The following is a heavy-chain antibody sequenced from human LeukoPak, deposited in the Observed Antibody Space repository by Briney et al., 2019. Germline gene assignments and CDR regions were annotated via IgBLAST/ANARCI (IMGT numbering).Heavy chain of an antibody. CDR1: GGSFSGYY. D-gene: IGHD5-24*01. CDR3: AVVGDGYNYVY. J-gene: IGHJ4*02. Sequence: PSETLSLTCAVYGGSFSGYYWSWIRQPPGKGLEWIGEINHSGSTNYNPSLKSRVTISVDTSKNQFSLKLSSVTAADTAVYYCAVVGDGYNYVYWGQGTLVTVSS. V-gene: IGHV4-34*01. CDR2: INHSGST.